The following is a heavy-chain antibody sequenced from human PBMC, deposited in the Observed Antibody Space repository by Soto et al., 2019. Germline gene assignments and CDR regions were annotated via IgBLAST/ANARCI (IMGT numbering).Heavy chain of an antibody. J-gene: IGHJ6*02. CDR2: TGVSCSTI. CDR1: GFTFSSYS. D-gene: IGHD3-22*01. CDR3: ARAPRDSSGYLPYYGMEV. Sequence: EVQLVESGGGLVHPGGSLRISCGASGFTFSSYSMNWFRQAPGKGLEWVSYTGVSCSTIYYADSVKGRFTISRDNAKNSLYLQRNSPRDEDTAVYYCARAPRDSSGYLPYYGMEVWGQGSTVPVSS. V-gene: IGHV3-48*02.